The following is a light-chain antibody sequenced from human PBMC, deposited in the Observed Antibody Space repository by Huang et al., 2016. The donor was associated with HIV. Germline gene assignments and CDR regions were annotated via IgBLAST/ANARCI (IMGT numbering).Light chain of an antibody. CDR1: QSVSSY. CDR3: QQRSNWPPLT. CDR2: DAS. V-gene: IGKV3-11*01. J-gene: IGKJ4*01. Sequence: EIVLTQSPATLSLSPGERANLSCRASQSVSSYLAWYQQKPGQAPRLLIYDASNRATGIPARFSGSASGTDFTLTISSLEPEDFAVYYCQQRSNWPPLTFGGGTKVEIK.